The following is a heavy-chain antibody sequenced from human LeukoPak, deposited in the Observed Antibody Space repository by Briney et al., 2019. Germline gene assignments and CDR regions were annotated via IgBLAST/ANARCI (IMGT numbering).Heavy chain of an antibody. Sequence: PSETLSLTCTVSGGSISSSSYYWGWIRQPPRKGLEWIGSLYYSGSTYYNPSLKSRVTISVDTSKKQFSLKLSSVTAADTAVYYCARLSPYYDILTGSSYYFDYWGQGTLVTVSS. CDR3: ARLSPYYDILTGSSYYFDY. D-gene: IGHD3-9*01. V-gene: IGHV4-39*01. CDR2: LYYSGST. CDR1: GGSISSSSYY. J-gene: IGHJ4*02.